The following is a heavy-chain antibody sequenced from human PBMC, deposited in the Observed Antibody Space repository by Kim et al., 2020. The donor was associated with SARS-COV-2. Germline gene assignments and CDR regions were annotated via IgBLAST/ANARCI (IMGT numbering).Heavy chain of an antibody. Sequence: SETLSLTCTVSGGSISSYYWSWIRQPPGKGLEWIGYIYYSGSTNYNPSLKSRVTISVDTSKNQFSLKLSSVTAADTAVYYCARGFNGGWGYMDVWGKGTTVTVSS. CDR2: IYYSGST. CDR1: GGSISSYY. V-gene: IGHV4-59*01. J-gene: IGHJ6*03. D-gene: IGHD2-8*01. CDR3: ARGFNGGWGYMDV.